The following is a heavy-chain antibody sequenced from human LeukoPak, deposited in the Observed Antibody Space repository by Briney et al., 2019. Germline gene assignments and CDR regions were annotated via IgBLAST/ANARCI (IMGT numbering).Heavy chain of an antibody. CDR1: GYTFTSYG. V-gene: IGHV1-18*01. CDR3: ARVISEQMYYYDSSGSHQGAFDI. Sequence: GASVKVSCKASGYTFTSYGISWVRQAPGQGLEWMGWISAYNGNTNYAQKLQGRVTMTTDTSTSTAYMGLRSLRSDDTAVYYCARVISEQMYYYDSSGSHQGAFDIWGQGTMVTVSS. J-gene: IGHJ3*02. CDR2: ISAYNGNT. D-gene: IGHD3-22*01.